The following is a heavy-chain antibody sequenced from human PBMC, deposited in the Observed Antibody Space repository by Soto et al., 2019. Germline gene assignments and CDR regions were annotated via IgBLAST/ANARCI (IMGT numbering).Heavy chain of an antibody. D-gene: IGHD6-19*01. Sequence: VQLLESGGGLVQPGGSLRLSCAASGFTFSSNAMSWVRQAPGKGLEWVSAISCSGYSTNYADSVKGRFTISRENSKNPLYLQINSLRAEATAVYYCAKDSDAAGCDYWGQGTLVTVSS. CDR3: AKDSDAAGCDY. CDR2: ISCSGYST. V-gene: IGHV3-23*01. CDR1: GFTFSSNA. J-gene: IGHJ4*02.